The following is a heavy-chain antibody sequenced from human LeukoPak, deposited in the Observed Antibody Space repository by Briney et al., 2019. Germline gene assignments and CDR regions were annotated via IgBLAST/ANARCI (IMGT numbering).Heavy chain of an antibody. CDR3: ARVEADCSGWWISNFDY. Sequence: GGSLRLSCAASGFTFNIYWMSWVRQAPGKGLEWVANIKQDGSAKYYVDSVKGRFTISRDNAKKSLYLQMNSLRAEDTAVYYCARVEADCSGWWISNFDYWGQGILVIVSS. CDR1: GFTFNIYW. D-gene: IGHD6-19*01. V-gene: IGHV3-7*03. CDR2: IKQDGSAK. J-gene: IGHJ4*02.